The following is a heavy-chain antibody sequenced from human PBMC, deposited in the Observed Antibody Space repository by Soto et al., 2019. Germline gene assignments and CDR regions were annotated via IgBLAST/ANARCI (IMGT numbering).Heavy chain of an antibody. D-gene: IGHD1-26*01. V-gene: IGHV3-30-3*01. CDR2: ISYDGSNK. Sequence: PVGSLRLSCAASVFTFSSYAMHCVRHSPGKWLEWVAVISYDGSNKYYADSVKGRFTISRDNSKNTLYLQMNSLRAEDTAVYYCARDQGVGAAMGGAFDIWGQGTMVNVS. CDR1: VFTFSSYA. CDR3: ARDQGVGAAMGGAFDI. J-gene: IGHJ3*02.